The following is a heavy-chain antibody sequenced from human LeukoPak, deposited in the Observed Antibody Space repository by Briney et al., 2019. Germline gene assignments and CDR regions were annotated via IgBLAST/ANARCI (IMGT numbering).Heavy chain of an antibody. CDR1: GGSFSGYY. D-gene: IGHD4-17*01. CDR3: ARVVRTVTYYFDY. Sequence: PSETLSLTCAVYGGSFSGYYWSWIRQPPGKGLEWIGEINHSGSTNYNPSLKSRVTISVDTSKNQFSLKLSSVTAADTAVYYCARVVRTVTYYFDYWGQGTLVTVSS. V-gene: IGHV4-34*01. CDR2: INHSGST. J-gene: IGHJ4*02.